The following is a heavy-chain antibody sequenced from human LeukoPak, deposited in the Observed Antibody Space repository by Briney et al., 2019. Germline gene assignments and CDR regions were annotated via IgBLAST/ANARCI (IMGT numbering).Heavy chain of an antibody. J-gene: IGHJ5*02. CDR1: GFTFSSYA. V-gene: IGHV3-30-3*01. CDR3: ARGWYGP. D-gene: IGHD2-15*01. CDR2: ISYDGSNK. Sequence: GGSLRLSSAASGFTFSSYAMHWVRQAPGKGLEWVAVISYDGSNKYYADSVKGRFTISRDNSKNTLYLQMNSLRAEDTAVYYCARGWYGPWGQETLVTVSS.